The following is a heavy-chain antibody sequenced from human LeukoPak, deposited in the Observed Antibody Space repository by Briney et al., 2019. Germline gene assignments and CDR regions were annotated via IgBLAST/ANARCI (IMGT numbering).Heavy chain of an antibody. D-gene: IGHD1-26*01. J-gene: IGHJ4*02. Sequence: GGSLRLSCAASGFTFSDYYMSWIRQAPGKGLEWVSGISGSGDTTYYADSVKGRFTISRDSSKNTLYLQMNSLRTEDTAVYYCARSYPTGSHYSSYYWGQGTLVTVSS. CDR1: GFTFSDYY. CDR2: ISGSGDTT. V-gene: IGHV3-23*01. CDR3: ARSYPTGSHYSSYY.